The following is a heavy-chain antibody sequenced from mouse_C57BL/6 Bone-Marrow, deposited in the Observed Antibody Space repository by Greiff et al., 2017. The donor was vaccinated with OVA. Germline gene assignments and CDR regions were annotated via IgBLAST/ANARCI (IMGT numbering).Heavy chain of an antibody. CDR2: INYDGSST. CDR1: GFTFSDYY. CDR3: AREAHYYGSSFDY. V-gene: IGHV5-16*01. Sequence: EVKLVESEGGLVQPGSSMKLSCTASGFTFSDYYMAWVRQVPEKGLEWVANINYDGSSTYYLDSLQSRFIISRDNATNILYLQLSSLTSEDTATYYCAREAHYYGSSFDYWGQGTTLTVSS. J-gene: IGHJ2*01. D-gene: IGHD1-1*01.